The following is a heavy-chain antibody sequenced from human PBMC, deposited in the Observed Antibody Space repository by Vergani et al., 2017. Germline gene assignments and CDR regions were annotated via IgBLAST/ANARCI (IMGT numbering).Heavy chain of an antibody. Sequence: QVQLQESGPGLVKPSETLSLTCTVSGGSISSYYWSWIRQPPGKGLEWIGYIYYSGSTNYNPSLKSRVTISVDTSKNQFSLKLSSVTAADTAVYYCARGGYSYGHEGYYYYGMDVWGQGTTVTVSS. V-gene: IGHV4-59*01. D-gene: IGHD5-18*01. J-gene: IGHJ6*02. CDR3: ARGGYSYGHEGYYYYGMDV. CDR1: GGSISSYY. CDR2: IYYSGST.